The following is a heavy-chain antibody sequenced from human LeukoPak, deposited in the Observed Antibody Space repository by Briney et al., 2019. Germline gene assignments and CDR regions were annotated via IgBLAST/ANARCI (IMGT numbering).Heavy chain of an antibody. CDR1: GYIFTDFY. CDR3: ARPLSVTRGLITTMLGY. CDR2: ISPTNGAT. V-gene: IGHV1-2*02. J-gene: IGHJ4*02. Sequence: GASVKVSCKTSGYIFTDFYLHWVRQAPGQGLEWMGWISPTNGATSYARRFQGRVNMARDTSTSTSYMELSSLGSDDTAVYYCARPLSVTRGLITTMLGYWGQGTLVTVSS. D-gene: IGHD3-10*01.